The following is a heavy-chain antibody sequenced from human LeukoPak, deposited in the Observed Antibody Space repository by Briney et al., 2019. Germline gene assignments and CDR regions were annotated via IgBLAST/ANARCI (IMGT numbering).Heavy chain of an antibody. CDR3: ARDSDWAFDN. Sequence: GGSLRLSCAASGFTFRSYVMSWVRQAPGKGLEWVSYINHNAETIYYADSVKGRYTISRDNAKNVLYLQMNRLRDGDTAVYYCARDSDWAFDNWGQGTLVTVSS. D-gene: IGHD2-21*02. J-gene: IGHJ4*02. CDR1: GFTFRSYV. V-gene: IGHV3-48*02. CDR2: INHNAETI.